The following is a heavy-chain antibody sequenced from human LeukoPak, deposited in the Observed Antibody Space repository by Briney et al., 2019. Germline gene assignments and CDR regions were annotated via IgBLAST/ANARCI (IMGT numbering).Heavy chain of an antibody. Sequence: SETLSLTCTVSGGSISSYYWSWIRQPAGKGXXXXXXXXXXXSTNYNPSLKSRVTMSVDTSKNQFSLKLSSVTAADTAVYYCARLNWYSSGWYKDYYYYGMDVWGQGTTVTVSS. V-gene: IGHV4-4*07. CDR3: ARLNWYSSGWYKDYYYYGMDV. CDR1: GGSISSYY. J-gene: IGHJ6*02. CDR2: XXXXXST. D-gene: IGHD6-19*01.